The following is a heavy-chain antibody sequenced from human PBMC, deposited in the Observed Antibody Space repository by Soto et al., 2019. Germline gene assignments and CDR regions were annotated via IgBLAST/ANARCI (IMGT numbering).Heavy chain of an antibody. CDR3: AHRVLRTVFGLVTTTAIYFDF. CDR2: IYWDDDK. CDR1: GFSLTTSGVG. J-gene: IGHJ4*02. V-gene: IGHV2-5*02. D-gene: IGHD3-3*01. Sequence: QITLKESGPTVVKPTETLTLTCTFSGFSLTTSGVGVGWVRQSPGKAPEWLALIYWDDDKRYSTSLNSRLIITKDPSKNQVVLPMANVDPADTATYYCAHRVLRTVFGLVTTTAIYFDFWGPGTPVVVSS.